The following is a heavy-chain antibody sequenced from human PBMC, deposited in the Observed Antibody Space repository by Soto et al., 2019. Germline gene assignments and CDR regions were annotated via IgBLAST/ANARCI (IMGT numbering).Heavy chain of an antibody. CDR2: IWYDGSNK. V-gene: IGHV3-33*01. J-gene: IGHJ6*02. CDR1: GFTFSSYG. D-gene: IGHD2-21*02. CDR3: ERVRGGNSRYYGMDV. Sequence: GSLRLAGAASGFTFSSYGMHGVRQAPGKGLEWVAVIWYDGSNKYYADSVKGRFTISRDNSKNTLYLQMNSLRAEDTAVYYCERVRGGNSRYYGMDVWGQGTKVTVYS.